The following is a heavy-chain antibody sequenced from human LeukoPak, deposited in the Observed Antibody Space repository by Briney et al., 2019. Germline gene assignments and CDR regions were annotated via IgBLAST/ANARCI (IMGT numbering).Heavy chain of an antibody. CDR1: GGSISNYW. CDR2: VFDSGGT. D-gene: IGHD6-13*01. V-gene: IGHV4-59*01. Sequence: SETLSLTCTVSGGSISNYWWSWIRQPPGKGLEWIGYVFDSGGTNYNPSLKSRVTISVDTSKKQFSLKLSSVTAADTAVYYCARGYSSSWNYFDYWGQGTLVTVST. CDR3: ARGYSSSWNYFDY. J-gene: IGHJ4*02.